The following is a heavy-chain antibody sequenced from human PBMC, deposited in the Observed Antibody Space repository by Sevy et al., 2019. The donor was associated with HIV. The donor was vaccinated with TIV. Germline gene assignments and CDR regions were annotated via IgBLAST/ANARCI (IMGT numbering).Heavy chain of an antibody. CDR1: GFTFSSYG. D-gene: IGHD3-22*01. J-gene: IGHJ4*02. Sequence: GGSLRLSCAASGFTFSSYGMHWVRQAPGKGLEWVAVISYDGSIKYYADSVKGRFTIPRVNSKNTLYLQMNRLRAEDTAVYYCAKDDRDDSSGYYYSYYFDYWGQGTLVTVSS. CDR3: AKDDRDDSSGYYYSYYFDY. CDR2: ISYDGSIK. V-gene: IGHV3-30*18.